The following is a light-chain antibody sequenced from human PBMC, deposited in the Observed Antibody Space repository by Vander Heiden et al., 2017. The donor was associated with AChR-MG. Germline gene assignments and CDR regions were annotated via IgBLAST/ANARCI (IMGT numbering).Light chain of an antibody. CDR2: DVS. J-gene: IGLJ3*02. CDR3: SSYTSSSTLA. CDR1: SSDVGGYNY. V-gene: IGLV2-14*01. Sequence: QSALTPPASVSGSPGQSTTISCTGTSSDVGGYNYVSWYQQHPGKAPKLMIYDVSNRPSGVSNRFSGSKSGNTASLTTSGLQAEDEADYYCSSYTSSSTLAFGGGTKLTVL.